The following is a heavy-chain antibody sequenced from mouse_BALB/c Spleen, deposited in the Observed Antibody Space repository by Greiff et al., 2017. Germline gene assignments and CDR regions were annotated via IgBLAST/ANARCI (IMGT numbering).Heavy chain of an antibody. CDR3: GRARGPTTLLAY. Sequence: EVHLVESGGGLVQPGGSRKLSCAASGFTFSRFGMHWVRQAPEKGLEWVAYISSGSSTIYYADTVKGRFSISRDNPKNTLFLQMTSLRSEDTAMYYCGRARGPTTLLAYWGQGTLVTVAA. CDR2: ISSGSSTI. CDR1: GFTFSRFG. J-gene: IGHJ3*01. V-gene: IGHV5-17*02. D-gene: IGHD3-3*01.